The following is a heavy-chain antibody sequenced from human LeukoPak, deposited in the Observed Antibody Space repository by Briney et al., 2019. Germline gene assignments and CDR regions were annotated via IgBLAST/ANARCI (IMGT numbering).Heavy chain of an antibody. CDR2: ISNSGSTI. CDR3: TREFGS. Sequence: GGSLRLSCAASGFTFSSYSMNWVRQAPGKGLEWVSYISNSGSTIYYADSVRGRFTISRDNAKSMAYLQMNSLRAEDTALYYCTREFGSWGQGTLVTVSS. J-gene: IGHJ4*02. V-gene: IGHV3-48*01. CDR1: GFTFSSYS.